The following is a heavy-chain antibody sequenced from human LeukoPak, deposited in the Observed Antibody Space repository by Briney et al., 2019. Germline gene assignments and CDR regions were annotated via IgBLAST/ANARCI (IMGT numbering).Heavy chain of an antibody. CDR2: INHSGST. D-gene: IGHD3-22*01. V-gene: IGHV4-34*01. J-gene: IGHJ4*02. CDR1: GGSFSGYY. Sequence: PSETLSLTCAVYGGSFSGYYRSWIRQPPGKGLEWIGEINHSGSTNYNPSLKSRVTISVDTSKNQFSLKLSSVTAADTAVYYCARWGYYDSSGYYHSYFDYWGQGTLVTVSS. CDR3: ARWGYYDSSGYYHSYFDY.